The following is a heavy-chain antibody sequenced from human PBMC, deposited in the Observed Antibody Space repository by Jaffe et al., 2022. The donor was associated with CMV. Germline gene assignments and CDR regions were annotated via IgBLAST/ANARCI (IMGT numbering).Heavy chain of an antibody. Sequence: EVQLVESGGGLVQPGGSLRLSCAASGFTFSSYDMHWVRQATGKGLEWVSAIGTAGDTYYPGSVKGRFTISRENAKNSLYLQMNSLRAGDTAVYYCARDLGGEGFDYWGQGTLVTVSS. J-gene: IGHJ4*02. CDR2: IGTAGDT. CDR3: ARDLGGEGFDY. V-gene: IGHV3-13*01. CDR1: GFTFSSYD. D-gene: IGHD3-16*01.